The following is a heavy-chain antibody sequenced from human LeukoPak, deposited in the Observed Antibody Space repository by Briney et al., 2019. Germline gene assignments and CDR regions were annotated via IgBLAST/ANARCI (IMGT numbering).Heavy chain of an antibody. CDR1: GFTFSNYW. CDR2: IRYDGSNK. V-gene: IGHV3-30*02. Sequence: GGSLRLSCAASGFTFSNYWMTWVRQAPGKGLEWAAFIRYDGSNKYYADSVKGRFTISRDNSKNTLYLQMNSLRAEDTAVYYCAKDLGGRSGWYDYWGQGTLVTVSS. D-gene: IGHD6-19*01. CDR3: AKDLGGRSGWYDY. J-gene: IGHJ4*02.